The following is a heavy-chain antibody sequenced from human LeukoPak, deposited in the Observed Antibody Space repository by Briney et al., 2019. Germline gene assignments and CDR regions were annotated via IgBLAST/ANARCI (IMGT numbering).Heavy chain of an antibody. Sequence: ASVKVSCKASGYTFTNYGISWVRQTPGQGLEWMGWISAYNGDTNYAQKLQGRVTMTTGTSTSTAYMELRSLRSDDTAVYYCARSGGFGELTTWGQGTLVTVSS. D-gene: IGHD3-10*01. V-gene: IGHV1-18*01. J-gene: IGHJ5*02. CDR1: GYTFTNYG. CDR3: ARSGGFGELTT. CDR2: ISAYNGDT.